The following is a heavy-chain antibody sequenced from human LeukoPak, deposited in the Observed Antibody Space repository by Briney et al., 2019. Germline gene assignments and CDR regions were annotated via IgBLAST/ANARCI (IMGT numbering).Heavy chain of an antibody. CDR1: GGSVSSGTYY. Sequence: SETLSLTCTVSGGSVSSGTYYWSWIRQPPGKGLEWIGYIYYKGSTNYNPSLKSRVTISVDTSKNQFSLKLSSVTAADTAVYYLGGDSCRSSNFHSGLFEYWGQGNLVTVSS. D-gene: IGHD2-2*01. CDR2: IYYKGST. J-gene: IGHJ4*02. V-gene: IGHV4-61*01. CDR3: GGDSCRSSNFHSGLFEY.